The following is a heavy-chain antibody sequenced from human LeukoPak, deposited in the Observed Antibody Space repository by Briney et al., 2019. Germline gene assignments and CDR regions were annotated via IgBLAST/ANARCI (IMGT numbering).Heavy chain of an antibody. CDR3: ARGHVLLWFGEFHY. D-gene: IGHD3-10*01. CDR1: GFTFSSYW. Sequence: PGGSLRLSCAASGFTFSSYWMSWVHQAPGKGLEWVANIKQDGSEKYYVDSVKGRFTISRDNAKNSLYLQMNSLRAEDTAVYYCARGHVLLWFGEFHYWGQGTLVTVSS. CDR2: IKQDGSEK. V-gene: IGHV3-7*03. J-gene: IGHJ4*02.